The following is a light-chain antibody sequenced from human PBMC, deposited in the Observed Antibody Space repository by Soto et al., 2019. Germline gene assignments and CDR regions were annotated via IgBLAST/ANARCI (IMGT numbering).Light chain of an antibody. CDR1: SSNIGAGYD. V-gene: IGLV1-40*01. CDR3: QPYVSSLSAYVV. CDR2: GNS. J-gene: IGLJ2*01. Sequence: QAVVTQPPSVSGAPGQRVTISCTGSSSNIGAGYDVHWYQQLPGTAPKLLIYGNSNRPSGVPDRFSGAKSGTSASLAITGLQAEDEADYYCQPYVSSLSAYVVFGGGTKLTVL.